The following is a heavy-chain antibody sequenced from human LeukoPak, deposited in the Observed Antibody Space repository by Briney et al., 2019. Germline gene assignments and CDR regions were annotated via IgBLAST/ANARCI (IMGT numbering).Heavy chain of an antibody. D-gene: IGHD5-12*01. V-gene: IGHV3-7*05. CDR3: AREGYGPYDAFDI. CDR1: GFTFDDYE. J-gene: IGHJ3*02. CDR2: IKQDGSEK. Sequence: PGGSLRLSCAASGFTFDDYEMSWVRQAPGKGLEWVANIKQDGSEKHYVDSVKGRFTISRDNAKNSLYLQMNSLRAEDTAVYYCAREGYGPYDAFDIWGQGTMVTVSS.